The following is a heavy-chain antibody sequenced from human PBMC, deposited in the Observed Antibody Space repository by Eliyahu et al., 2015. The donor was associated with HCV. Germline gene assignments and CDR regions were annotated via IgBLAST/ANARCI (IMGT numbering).Heavy chain of an antibody. D-gene: IGHD6-13*01. J-gene: IGHJ6*01. CDR2: ISYDGSNK. CDR1: GFTFSSYA. V-gene: IGHV3-30-3*01. CDR3: ARAHSSSWYQNYYG. Sequence: QVQLVESGGGVVQPGRSXRLSCAASGFTFSSYAMHWVRQAPGKGLEWVAVISYDGSNKYYADSVKGRFTISRDNSKNTLYLQMNSLRAEDTAVYYCARAHSSSWYQNYYG.